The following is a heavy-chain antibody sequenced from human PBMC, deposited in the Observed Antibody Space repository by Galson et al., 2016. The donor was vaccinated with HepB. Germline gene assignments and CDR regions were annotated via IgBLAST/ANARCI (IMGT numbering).Heavy chain of an antibody. V-gene: IGHV1-69*06. Sequence: SVKVSCKASGGTFSNFAISWLRQAPGQGLEWMGGIIPLFGATNYAQKFQGRVTITADKSTTTVYMDLSSLRSEDTAVYYCAIIMTTPGAFDYWGQGTLVTVSS. J-gene: IGHJ4*02. CDR1: GGTFSNFA. CDR3: AIIMTTPGAFDY. CDR2: IIPLFGAT. D-gene: IGHD3-16*01.